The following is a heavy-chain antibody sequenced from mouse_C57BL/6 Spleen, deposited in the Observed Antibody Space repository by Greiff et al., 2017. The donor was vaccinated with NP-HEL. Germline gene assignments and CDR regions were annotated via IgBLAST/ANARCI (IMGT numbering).Heavy chain of an antibody. CDR2: IDPEDGDT. J-gene: IGHJ1*03. D-gene: IGHD1-1*02. CDR3: SAGAMGWYFDV. V-gene: IGHV14-1*01. CDR1: GFNIKDYY. Sequence: EVQLQQSGAELVRPGASVKLSCTASGFNIKDYYMHWVKQRPEQGLEWIGRIDPEDGDTEYAPKFQGKATMTADTSSNTAYLQLSSLTSEDAAVYDCSAGAMGWYFDVWGTGTTVTVSS.